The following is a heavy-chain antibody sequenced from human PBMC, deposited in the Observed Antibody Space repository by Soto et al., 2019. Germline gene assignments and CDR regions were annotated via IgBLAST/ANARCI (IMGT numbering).Heavy chain of an antibody. CDR2: IYYSGST. CDR1: GGSISSYY. V-gene: IGHV4-59*08. D-gene: IGHD1-1*01. Sequence: SETLSLTCTVSGGSISSYYWSWIRQPPGKGLEWIGYIYYSGSTNYNPSLKSRVTISVDTSKNQFSLKLSSVTAADTAVYYCARHLQRSIDYWGQGTLVTVSS. CDR3: ARHLQRSIDY. J-gene: IGHJ4*02.